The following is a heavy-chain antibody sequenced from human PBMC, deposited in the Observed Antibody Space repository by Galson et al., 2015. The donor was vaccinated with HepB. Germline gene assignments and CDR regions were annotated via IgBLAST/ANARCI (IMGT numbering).Heavy chain of an antibody. CDR3: AKGASWLGRGHYYYTMDV. Sequence: SLRLSCAASGFTFTSYAMTWVRQAPGKGLEWVSAISGSGDRTYYADSVKGRFTISRDNSKNTLFVQMNSLRVEDTALYYCAKGASWLGRGHYYYTMDVWGQGTTVTVSS. CDR2: ISGSGDRT. J-gene: IGHJ6*02. V-gene: IGHV3-23*01. D-gene: IGHD6-13*01. CDR1: GFTFTSYA.